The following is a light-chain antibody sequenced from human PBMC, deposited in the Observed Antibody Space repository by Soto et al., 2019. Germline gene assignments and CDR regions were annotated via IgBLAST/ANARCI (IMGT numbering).Light chain of an antibody. V-gene: IGKV1-39*01. CDR2: MTS. Sequence: DIQMTQSPPSLSASIGDRVTISCRASQNIGSHLNWYQQRPGKAPSLLIYMTSTLQSGVASRFSGGGSGTDFTLTISSLQREDSATYFCQQSYAHPYIFGLGTKVEI. CDR3: QQSYAHPYI. CDR1: QNIGSH. J-gene: IGKJ1*01.